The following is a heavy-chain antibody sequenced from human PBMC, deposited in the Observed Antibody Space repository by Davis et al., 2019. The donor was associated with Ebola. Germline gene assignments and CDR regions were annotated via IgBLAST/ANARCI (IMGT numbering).Heavy chain of an antibody. CDR3: TISSHYFDY. CDR2: IRSKANSYAT. D-gene: IGHD3-10*01. V-gene: IGHV3-73*01. J-gene: IGHJ4*02. CDR1: GFTFSGSA. Sequence: GESLKISCAASGFTFSGSAMHWVRQASGKGLEWVGRIRSKANSYATAYAASVKGRFTISRDDSKNTAYLQMNSPKTEDTAVYYCTISSHYFDYWGQGTLVTVSS.